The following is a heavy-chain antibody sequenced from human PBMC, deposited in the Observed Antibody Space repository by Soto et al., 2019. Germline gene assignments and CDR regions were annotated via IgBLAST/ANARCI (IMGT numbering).Heavy chain of an antibody. CDR1: GGSXSSSSDY. Sequence: TSETLSLTCTVAGGSXSSSSDYWGWIRQPPGKGLEWIGSIYYSGSTYYNPSLKSRVTISVDTSKNQFSLKLSSVTAADTAVYYCARRGVAVVAIDYWGQGTLVTVSS. J-gene: IGHJ4*02. V-gene: IGHV4-39*01. CDR2: IYYSGST. D-gene: IGHD6-19*01. CDR3: ARRGVAVVAIDY.